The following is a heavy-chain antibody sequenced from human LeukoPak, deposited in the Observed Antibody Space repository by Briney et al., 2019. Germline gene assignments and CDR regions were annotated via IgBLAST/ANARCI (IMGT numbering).Heavy chain of an antibody. Sequence: PGGSLRLSCAASGFTFSSYAMSWVRQAPGKGLEWVSAISGSGGSTYYADSVKGRFTISRDNSKNTLYLQMKSLRAEDTDVYYCAKPQRDIVVVVASYYFDYWGQGTLVTVSS. CDR2: ISGSGGST. V-gene: IGHV3-23*01. J-gene: IGHJ4*02. D-gene: IGHD2-15*01. CDR3: AKPQRDIVVVVASYYFDY. CDR1: GFTFSSYA.